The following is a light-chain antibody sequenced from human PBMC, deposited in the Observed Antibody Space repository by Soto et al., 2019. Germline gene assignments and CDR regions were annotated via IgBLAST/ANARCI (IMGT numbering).Light chain of an antibody. V-gene: IGLV6-57*04. CDR2: EDN. CDR3: QSYDSSAPVV. J-gene: IGLJ2*01. Sequence: NFMLTQPHSVSESPGKTVTISCTRSSGSIASNYVQWYQQRPGSAPTPVIYEDNQRPSGVPDRFSGSIDSSSNSASLTISGLKTEDEADYYCQSYDSSAPVVFGGGTKLTVL. CDR1: SGSIASNY.